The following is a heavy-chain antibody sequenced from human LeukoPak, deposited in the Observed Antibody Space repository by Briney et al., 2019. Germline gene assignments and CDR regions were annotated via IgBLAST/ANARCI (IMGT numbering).Heavy chain of an antibody. Sequence: SETLSLTCIVSGASISNYYWSWIRQPPGKGLEWIGFIYYSGSTNYNPSLKSRVTISIDTSKNHFSLKPNSVTAADTAMYYCARSYTGLAAFDIWGQGTMVTVSP. V-gene: IGHV4-59*01. CDR2: IYYSGST. CDR1: GASISNYY. J-gene: IGHJ3*02. CDR3: ARSYTGLAAFDI. D-gene: IGHD3-16*01.